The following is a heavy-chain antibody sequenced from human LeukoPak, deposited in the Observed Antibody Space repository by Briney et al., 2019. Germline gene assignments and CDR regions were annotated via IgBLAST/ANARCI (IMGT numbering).Heavy chain of an antibody. D-gene: IGHD3-22*01. J-gene: IGHJ4*02. Sequence: PWVSLRLSGVDSEFTCSRYWMIWVRQAPGKGLEGVANIKPDGSDKHYVDSVRRRFTISRDNSKNSLYLQMNSLRAEDTAVYHCARYYDSSGYFYWGQGTLVTVSS. CDR1: EFTCSRYW. CDR3: ARYYDSSGYFY. CDR2: IKPDGSDK. V-gene: IGHV3-7*01.